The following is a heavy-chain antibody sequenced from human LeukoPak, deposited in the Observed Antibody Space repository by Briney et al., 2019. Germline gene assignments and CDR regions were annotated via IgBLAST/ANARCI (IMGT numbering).Heavy chain of an antibody. J-gene: IGHJ4*02. CDR2: IKPDGSDQ. CDR3: ARWSLGDY. V-gene: IGHV3-7*01. CDR1: GFTLSNHW. Sequence: GGSLRLSCAASGFTLSNHWMIWVRQAPGKGLECVANIKPDGSDQYYVDSAKGRFTISRDNAKNSLYLQMNSLRAEDTAVYYCARWSLGDYWGQGTLVTVSS. D-gene: IGHD1-26*01.